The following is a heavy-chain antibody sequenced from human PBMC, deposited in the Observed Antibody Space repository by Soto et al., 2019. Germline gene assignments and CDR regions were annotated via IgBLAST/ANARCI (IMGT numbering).Heavy chain of an antibody. Sequence: QVQLVQSGAEVKKPGSSVKVSCKASGGTFSSYAISWVRQAPGQGLEWMGGIIPIFGTANYAQKFQGRVTSAADESTSTAYMELSSLRSEDTAVYYCVRIAAAGTYYYYGMDVWGQGTTVTVSS. V-gene: IGHV1-69*12. J-gene: IGHJ6*02. CDR2: IIPIFGTA. CDR3: VRIAAAGTYYYYGMDV. CDR1: GGTFSSYA. D-gene: IGHD6-13*01.